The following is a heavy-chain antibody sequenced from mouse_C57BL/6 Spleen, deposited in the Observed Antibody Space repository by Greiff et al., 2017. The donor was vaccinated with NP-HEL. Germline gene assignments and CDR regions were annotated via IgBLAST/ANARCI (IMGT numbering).Heavy chain of an antibody. V-gene: IGHV1-80*01. CDR1: GYAFSSYW. CDR3: ARGTAQGNAMDY. D-gene: IGHD3-2*02. Sequence: QVQLQQSGAELVKPGASVKISCKASGYAFSSYWMNWVKQRPGKGLEWIGQIYPGDGDTNYNGKFKVKATLTADKSSSTAYMQLSSLTSEDSAVYFCARGTAQGNAMDYWGQGTSVTVSS. CDR2: IYPGDGDT. J-gene: IGHJ4*01.